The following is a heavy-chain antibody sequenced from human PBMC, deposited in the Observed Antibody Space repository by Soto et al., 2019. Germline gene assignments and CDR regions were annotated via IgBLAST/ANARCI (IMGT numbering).Heavy chain of an antibody. V-gene: IGHV4-34*01. CDR3: ARSGHTFGGVV. J-gene: IGHJ4*02. CDR2: ISHSGST. Sequence: QVQLQQWGAGLLKPSETLSLTCAVYGGSFSAYYWSWIRQPPGKGLEWIGEISHSGSTNYNPSLKSRVTISVDRSKNQFSLKLSSVTAADTAIYYCARSGHTFGGVVWGQGILVTVSS. D-gene: IGHD3-16*01. CDR1: GGSFSAYY.